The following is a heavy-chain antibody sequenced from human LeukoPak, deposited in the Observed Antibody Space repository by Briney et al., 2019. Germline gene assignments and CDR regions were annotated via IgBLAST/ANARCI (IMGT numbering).Heavy chain of an antibody. J-gene: IGHJ5*02. CDR1: GYTFTSYG. CDR3: AGDRIAVRPGWFDP. V-gene: IGHV1-18*01. D-gene: IGHD6-6*01. CDR2: ISAYNGNT. Sequence: ASVKVSCKASGYTFTSYGINWVRQAPGQGLEWMGWISAYNGNTNYAQKFQGRVTMTTDTSTSTAYMELRSQRSDDTAVYYCAGDRIAVRPGWFDPWGQGTLVSVSS.